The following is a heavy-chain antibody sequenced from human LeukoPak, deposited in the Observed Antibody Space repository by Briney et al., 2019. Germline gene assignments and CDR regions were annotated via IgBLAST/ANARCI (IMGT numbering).Heavy chain of an antibody. CDR1: GYSLTNYW. D-gene: IGHD1-26*01. J-gene: IGHJ4*02. CDR3: ARYDGGATADF. CDR2: VFPADSDT. Sequence: GEPLKISCKVSGYSLTNYWIAWVRQMPGKGLEWMGIVFPADSDTRYSPSFQGQVTISADKSINTAYLQWNSLKASDTAIYYGARYDGGATADFWGQRTLVTVSS. V-gene: IGHV5-51*01.